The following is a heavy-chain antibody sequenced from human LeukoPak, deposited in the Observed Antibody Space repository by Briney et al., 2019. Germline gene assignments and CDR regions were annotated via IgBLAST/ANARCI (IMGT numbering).Heavy chain of an antibody. D-gene: IGHD3-3*01. Sequence: GGSQRLSCAASGFIFSTYWMHWVRQGPGKGLVWVSRINSDGSSTNYADSVKGRFTISTDNAKNTLYLQMNSLRAEDTAVYYCARASYDFWSGYLGNLDYWGQGTLVTVSS. CDR3: ARASYDFWSGYLGNLDY. V-gene: IGHV3-74*01. CDR2: INSDGSST. CDR1: GFIFSTYW. J-gene: IGHJ4*02.